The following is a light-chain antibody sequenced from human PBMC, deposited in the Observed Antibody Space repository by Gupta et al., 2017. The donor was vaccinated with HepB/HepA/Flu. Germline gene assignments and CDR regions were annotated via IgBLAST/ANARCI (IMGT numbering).Light chain of an antibody. CDR2: DAS. CDR1: QSVVTY. Sequence: EIVLTQSPATLSWSPGERATLSCRASQSVVTYLAWYQQRPGQPPRLLIYDASKRATGVPARFRGSGSGTDFTLTIDSLEPEDLGIYYCQQRSSWPPVSFGQGTKMEIK. V-gene: IGKV3-11*01. J-gene: IGKJ2*01. CDR3: QQRSSWPPVS.